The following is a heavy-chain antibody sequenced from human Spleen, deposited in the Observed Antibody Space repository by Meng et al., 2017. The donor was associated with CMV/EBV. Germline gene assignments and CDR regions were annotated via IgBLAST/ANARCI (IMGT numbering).Heavy chain of an antibody. CDR3: ARSRRWDYYYGSGSYYPPYNWFDP. D-gene: IGHD3-10*01. CDR1: Y. V-gene: IGHV4-34*01. J-gene: IGHJ5*02. Sequence: YGSWVRQTPGKGLEWIGEIKHSGSTNYTPSLKSRVTISVDTSKNQFSLKLSSVTAADTAVYYCARSRRWDYYYGSGSYYPPYNWFDPWGQGTLVTVSS. CDR2: IKHSGST.